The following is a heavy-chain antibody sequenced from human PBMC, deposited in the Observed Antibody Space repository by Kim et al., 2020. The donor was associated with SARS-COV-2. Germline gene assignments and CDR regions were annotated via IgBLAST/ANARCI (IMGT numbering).Heavy chain of an antibody. J-gene: IGHJ4*02. D-gene: IGHD1-1*01. V-gene: IGHV4-34*01. CDR3: ARGRGTGSFDY. Sequence: TSYHPSPKSRITISVDTSKNQFSLKLSSVTAADTAVCYCARGRGTGSFDYWGQGTLVTVSS. CDR2: T.